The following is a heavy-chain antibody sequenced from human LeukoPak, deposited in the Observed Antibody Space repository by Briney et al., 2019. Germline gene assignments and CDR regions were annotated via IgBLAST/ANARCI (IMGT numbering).Heavy chain of an antibody. J-gene: IGHJ2*01. CDR2: INHSGST. V-gene: IGHV4-34*01. CDR3: ARVLEGSSGQHWYFDL. CDR1: GGSFSGYY. Sequence: PSETLSLTCAVYGGSFSGYYWSCIRQPPGKGLEWIGEINHSGSTNYNPSLKSRVTVSVDTSKNQFSLRLSSVTAADTAVYYCARVLEGSSGQHWYFDLWGHGTLVTVSS. D-gene: IGHD6-19*01.